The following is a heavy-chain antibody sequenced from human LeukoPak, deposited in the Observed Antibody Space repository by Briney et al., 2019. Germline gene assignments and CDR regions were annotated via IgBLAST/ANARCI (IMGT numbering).Heavy chain of an antibody. D-gene: IGHD5-12*01. Sequence: GGSLRLSCAASGFTFSTYPMGWVRQAPGKGLEWVSHIIGSVPSTFYAESVKGRFTISRDNSKNTLYLQMNSLRADDTAVYYCAKGGYDYVEVGYFDYWGQGVLVTVSS. CDR2: IIGSVPST. CDR3: AKGGYDYVEVGYFDY. J-gene: IGHJ4*02. CDR1: GFTFSTYP. V-gene: IGHV3-23*01.